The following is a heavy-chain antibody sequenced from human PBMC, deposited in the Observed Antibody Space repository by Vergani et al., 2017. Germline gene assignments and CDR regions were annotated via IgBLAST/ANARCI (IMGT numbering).Heavy chain of an antibody. CDR1: GFTFSSYG. D-gene: IGHD2-2*01. J-gene: IGHJ5*02. V-gene: IGHV3-30*18. Sequence: QVQLVESGGGVVQPGRSLRLSCAASGFTFSSYGMHWVRQAPGKGLEWVAVISYDGSNKYYADSVKGRFTISRDNSKNTLYLQMNSLRAEDTAVYYCAKDLSYIVVVPAADAWGQGTLVTVSS. CDR2: ISYDGSNK. CDR3: AKDLSYIVVVPAADA.